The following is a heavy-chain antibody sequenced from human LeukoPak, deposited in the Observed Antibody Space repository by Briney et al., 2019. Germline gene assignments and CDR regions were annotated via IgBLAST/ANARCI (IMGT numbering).Heavy chain of an antibody. Sequence: PGGSLRLSCAASGFTFSSYAMSWVRQAPGKGLEWVSAISGSAGGTYYAASVKGRFTIPRDNSKNTLYLQMNSLRAKDTAVYFCAKDSSGYYGVFHYWGQGTLVTVSS. D-gene: IGHD3-22*01. V-gene: IGHV3-23*01. J-gene: IGHJ4*02. CDR1: GFTFSSYA. CDR3: AKDSSGYYGVFHY. CDR2: ISGSAGGT.